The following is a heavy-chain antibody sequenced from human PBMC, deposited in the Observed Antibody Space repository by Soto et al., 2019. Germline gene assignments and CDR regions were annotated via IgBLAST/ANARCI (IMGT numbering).Heavy chain of an antibody. V-gene: IGHV1-69*12. CDR1: GGTFSSYA. J-gene: IGHJ6*02. D-gene: IGHD2-15*01. CDR2: IIPIFGRA. CDR3: ARDPTYSDKGMVVPAKYGMDV. Sequence: QLQLVQSGAEVTKPGSSVKVSCKASGGTFSSYAFSWVRQAPGQGLEWMGGIIPIFGRANYAQKFQGRVTITAYESTSTGYMELSSLRPEDTAVYYCARDPTYSDKGMVVPAKYGMDVWGQGTTVTVSS.